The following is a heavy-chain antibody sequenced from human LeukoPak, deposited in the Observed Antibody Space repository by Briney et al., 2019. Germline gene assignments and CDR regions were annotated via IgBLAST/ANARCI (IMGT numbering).Heavy chain of an antibody. CDR2: IDPSDSYT. Sequence: GESLQISCKGSGSSFTSYWISWVRQLPGKGLEWMGRIDPSDSYTNYSPSFQGHVTISADKSISTAYLQWSSLKASDTAMYYCARHDSPTDYYYYGMDVWGQGTTVTVSS. CDR1: GSSFTSYW. J-gene: IGHJ6*02. CDR3: ARHDSPTDYYYYGMDV. D-gene: IGHD1-26*01. V-gene: IGHV5-10-1*01.